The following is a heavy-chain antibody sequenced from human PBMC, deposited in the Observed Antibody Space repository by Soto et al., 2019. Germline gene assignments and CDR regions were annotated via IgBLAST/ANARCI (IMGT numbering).Heavy chain of an antibody. D-gene: IGHD6-19*01. V-gene: IGHV4-4*02. J-gene: IGHJ4*02. CDR2: IFHSGIT. CDR1: GDSISSSNW. CDR3: AKAFGDSSGWYYFDY. Sequence: QVQLQESGPGLVKPSGTLSLTCAVSGDSISSSNWWIWVRQPPGKGLEWIGEIFHSGITNSNPSLKSRITLSVDRSKNQFSLNLTSVTAADTAVYYCAKAFGDSSGWYYFDYWGQGTLVTVSS.